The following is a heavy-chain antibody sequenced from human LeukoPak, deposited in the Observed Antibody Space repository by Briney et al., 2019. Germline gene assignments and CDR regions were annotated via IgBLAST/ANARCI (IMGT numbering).Heavy chain of an antibody. CDR1: GGSISSGSYY. D-gene: IGHD2-2*01. V-gene: IGHV4-61*02. J-gene: IGHJ4*02. CDR3: ARERCSGTSCYPSWGVDY. CDR2: LYTSGST. Sequence: PSQTLSPTCTVSGGSISSGSYYWSWIRQPAGKGLEWIGRLYTSGSTNYNPSLKSRVTISVDTPKNQFSLKLSSVTAADTAIYYCARERCSGTSCYPSWGVDYWGQGILVTVSS.